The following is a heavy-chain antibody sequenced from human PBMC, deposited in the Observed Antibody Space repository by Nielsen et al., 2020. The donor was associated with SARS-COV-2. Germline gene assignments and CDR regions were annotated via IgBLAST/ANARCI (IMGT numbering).Heavy chain of an antibody. V-gene: IGHV3-9*01. D-gene: IGHD5-18*01. CDR2: ISWNSGSI. CDR1: GFTFDDYA. J-gene: IGHJ5*02. Sequence: GGSLRLSCAASGFTFDDYAMHWVRQAPGKGLEWVSGISWNSGSIGYADSVKGRFTISRDNSKSTLYVQMNSLRAEDTALYYCAKDYSYGYVANWFDPWGQGTLVTVSS. CDR3: AKDYSYGYVANWFDP.